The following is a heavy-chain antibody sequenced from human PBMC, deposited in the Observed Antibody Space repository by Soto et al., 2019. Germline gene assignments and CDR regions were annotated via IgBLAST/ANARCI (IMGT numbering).Heavy chain of an antibody. J-gene: IGHJ4*02. D-gene: IGHD6-13*01. CDR2: IYYSGST. Sequence: SETLSLTCTVSGGSISSSSYYWGWIRQPPGKGLEWIGSIYYSGSTYYNPSLKSRVTISVDTSKNQFSLKLSSVTAADTAVYYCARQVAAAGTFYWGQGTLVTVSS. V-gene: IGHV4-39*01. CDR3: ARQVAAAGTFY. CDR1: GGSISSSSYY.